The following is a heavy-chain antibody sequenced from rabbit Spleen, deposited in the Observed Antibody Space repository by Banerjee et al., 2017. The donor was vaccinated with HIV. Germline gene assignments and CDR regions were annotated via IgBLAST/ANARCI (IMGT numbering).Heavy chain of an antibody. J-gene: IGHJ6*01. V-gene: IGHV1S45*01. Sequence: QEHLVESGGGLVKPEGSLTLTCKASGFSFNSGYDMCWVRQAPGKGLEWVACAYAGSSGSTYSATWAKGRFTISKTSSTTVTLQMTSLTVADTATYFCARDTGSSFSSYGMDLWGPGTLVTVS. CDR3: ARDTGSSFSSYGMDL. CDR2: AYAGSSGST. CDR1: GFSFNSGYD. D-gene: IGHD8-1*01.